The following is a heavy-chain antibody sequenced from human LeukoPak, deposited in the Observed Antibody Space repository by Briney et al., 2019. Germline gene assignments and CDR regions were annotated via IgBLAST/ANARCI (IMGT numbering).Heavy chain of an antibody. CDR2: ISWNSGSI. CDR1: GFTFSDYW. Sequence: GGSLRLSCAASGFTFSDYWMHWVRQGPGKGLEWVSGISWNSGSIGYADSVKGRFTISRDNAKNSLYLQMNSLRAEDTALYYCACSSTGCHEFDYWGQGTLVTVSS. CDR3: ACSSTGCHEFDY. V-gene: IGHV3-9*01. D-gene: IGHD2-2*01. J-gene: IGHJ4*02.